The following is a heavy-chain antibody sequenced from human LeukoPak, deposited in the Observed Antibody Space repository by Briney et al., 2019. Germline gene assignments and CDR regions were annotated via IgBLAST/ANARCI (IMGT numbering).Heavy chain of an antibody. D-gene: IGHD6-6*01. CDR2: ISISGSTI. CDR3: ARAGFGIAARPGDFDY. V-gene: IGHV3-48*03. Sequence: PGGCLRLSRAAPGFTFSSYEMSSVRQAPGKGLGWVSYISISGSTIYYADSVKGRFTTSRDNAKNSLYLQMNRLRAEDTAVYYCARAGFGIAARPGDFDYWGQGTLVTVSS. CDR1: GFTFSSYE. J-gene: IGHJ4*02.